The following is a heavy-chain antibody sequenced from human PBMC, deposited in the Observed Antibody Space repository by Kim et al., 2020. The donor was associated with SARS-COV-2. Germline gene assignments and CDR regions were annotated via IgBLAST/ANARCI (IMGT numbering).Heavy chain of an antibody. Sequence: GGSLRLSCAASGFTFSSYAMSWVRQAPGKGLEWVSAISGSGGSTYYADSVKGRFTISRDNSKNTLYLQMNSLRAEDTAVYYCAKVVDAVGATLSQRVSYYYYGMDVWGQGTTVTVSS. CDR1: GFTFSSYA. CDR3: AKVVDAVGATLSQRVSYYYYGMDV. J-gene: IGHJ6*02. D-gene: IGHD1-26*01. V-gene: IGHV3-23*01. CDR2: ISGSGGST.